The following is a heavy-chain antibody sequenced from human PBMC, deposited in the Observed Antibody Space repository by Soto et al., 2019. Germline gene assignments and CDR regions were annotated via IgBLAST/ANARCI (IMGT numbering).Heavy chain of an antibody. D-gene: IGHD6-13*01. Sequence: QVQLVQSGAEVKKPGASVKVSCKASGYTFNNYGISWVRQAPGQGLEWMGWISAYNGNTNYAQKVQGRVTMTTDTXTXXAYMELRSLRSDDTAVYYCARDRKYNSTWHRLPDFWGQGTLVTVSS. J-gene: IGHJ4*02. CDR3: ARDRKYNSTWHRLPDF. CDR2: ISAYNGNT. CDR1: GYTFNNYG. V-gene: IGHV1-18*01.